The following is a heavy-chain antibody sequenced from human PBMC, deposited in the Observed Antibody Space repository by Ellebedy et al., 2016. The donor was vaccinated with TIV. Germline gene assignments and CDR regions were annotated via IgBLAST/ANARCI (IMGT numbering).Heavy chain of an antibody. J-gene: IGHJ5*02. V-gene: IGHV3-23*01. CDR1: GFTFTTYA. CDR2: ISSSGGST. Sequence: GGSLRLXXAASGFTFTTYAMTWVRQAPGKGLEWVSAISSSGGSTYYADSVKGRFTISRDNSKNTVYLQMNSLRAEDTAVYYCAKGLYVNWFDPWGQGTLVTVSS. D-gene: IGHD2-8*01. CDR3: AKGLYVNWFDP.